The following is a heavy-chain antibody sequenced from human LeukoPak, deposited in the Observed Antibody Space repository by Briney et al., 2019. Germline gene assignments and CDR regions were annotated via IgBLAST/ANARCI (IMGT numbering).Heavy chain of an antibody. Sequence: SSETLSLTCAVYGGSFSGYYWSWIRQPPGKGLEWIGEINHSGSTNYNPSLKSRVTISVDTSKNQFSLKLSSVTAADTAVYYCARGPFRGYSGYRVYYGTDVWGQGTTVTVSS. CDR1: GGSFSGYY. CDR2: INHSGST. D-gene: IGHD5-12*01. V-gene: IGHV4-34*01. CDR3: ARGPFRGYSGYRVYYGTDV. J-gene: IGHJ6*02.